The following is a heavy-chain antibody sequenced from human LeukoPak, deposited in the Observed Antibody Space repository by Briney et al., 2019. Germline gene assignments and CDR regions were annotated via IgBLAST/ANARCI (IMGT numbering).Heavy chain of an antibody. CDR3: ARDRGTDGSDQLDP. Sequence: SETLSLTCTVSGGSISSYCLIWIRQPAGKGLEWIGRICSSGNTIYNPSLKSRVTMSLDMSNNQFSLRLSSVTAADTAVYYCARDRGTDGSDQLDPWGQGTLVTVSS. CDR1: GGSISSYC. V-gene: IGHV4-4*07. D-gene: IGHD3-10*01. CDR2: ICSSGNT. J-gene: IGHJ5*02.